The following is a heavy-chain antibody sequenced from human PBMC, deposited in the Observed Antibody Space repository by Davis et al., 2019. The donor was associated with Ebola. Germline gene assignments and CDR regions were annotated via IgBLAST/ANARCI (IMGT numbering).Heavy chain of an antibody. CDR2: IYYSGST. Sequence: SETLSLTCTVSGTSIRPYYWSWIRQPPGKGLEWIGYIYYSGSTDYNPSLKSRVTISVDTSKNQFSLNLSSVTAADTAVYYCARLHEGDWGQGTMVTGSS. V-gene: IGHV4-59*08. CDR1: GTSIRPYY. CDR3: ARLHEGD. J-gene: IGHJ3*01. D-gene: IGHD3-16*01.